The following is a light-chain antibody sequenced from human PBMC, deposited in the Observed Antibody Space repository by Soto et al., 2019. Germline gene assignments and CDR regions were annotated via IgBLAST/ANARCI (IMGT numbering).Light chain of an antibody. Sequence: DIEMTQSPATLSVSPGERATLSCRASQSVFSDLAWYQQKPGQAPRLLIYRASTRATAIPARFSGSGSGTEFTLTISSPQSEDFAVYYCQQYNNWPLTFGGGTKVEIK. CDR2: RAS. J-gene: IGKJ4*01. CDR1: QSVFSD. CDR3: QQYNNWPLT. V-gene: IGKV3-15*01.